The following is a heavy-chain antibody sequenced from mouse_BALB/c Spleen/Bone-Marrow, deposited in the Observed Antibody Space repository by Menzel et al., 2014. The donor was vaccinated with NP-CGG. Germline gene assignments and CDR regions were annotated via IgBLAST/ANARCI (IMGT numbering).Heavy chain of an antibody. Sequence: VQLQQPGGGLVQPGGSLRLSCATSGFTFTDYYTNWVRQPPGMALEWLGFIRNKANGYTTDYSTSVKGRFTISRDNSQNILYLQMNTLRTEDSATYYCARDVGRLFFDVWGAGTTVTVSS. V-gene: IGHV7-3*02. J-gene: IGHJ1*01. CDR3: ARDVGRLFFDV. CDR1: GFTFTDYY. CDR2: IRNKANGYTT. D-gene: IGHD3-3*01.